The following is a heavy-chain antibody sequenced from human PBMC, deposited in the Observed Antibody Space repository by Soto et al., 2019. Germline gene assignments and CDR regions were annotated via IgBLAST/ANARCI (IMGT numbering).Heavy chain of an antibody. J-gene: IGHJ6*02. CDR3: ARDHGGSTWFVGIYYYFGVDV. V-gene: IGHV3-7*01. Sequence: GGSLRLSCAAPGFTFSSYWMSWVRQAPGKGLEWVAYIKQGGSEIYYVDSVKGRFTISRDNAKNSLYLQMDSLRDEDTAVYYCARDHGGSTWFVGIYYYFGVDVWGQGTTVTVSS. CDR2: IKQGGSEI. D-gene: IGHD6-13*01. CDR1: GFTFSSYW.